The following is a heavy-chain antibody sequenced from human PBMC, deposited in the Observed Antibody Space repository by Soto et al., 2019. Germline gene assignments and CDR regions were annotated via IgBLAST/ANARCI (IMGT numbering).Heavy chain of an antibody. CDR2: MNPNSGNT. J-gene: IGHJ3*02. CDR1: GYTFTSYD. CDR3: ARERSSGAFEI. D-gene: IGHD1-26*01. Sequence: QVQLVQSGAEVKKPGASVKVSCKTSGYTFTSYDINWVRQATGQGLEWMGWMNPNSGNTAYAQKSQXXVTMTRNTSISTAYMELSILRSEDTAVYYCARERSSGAFEIWGQGTMVTVSS. V-gene: IGHV1-8*01.